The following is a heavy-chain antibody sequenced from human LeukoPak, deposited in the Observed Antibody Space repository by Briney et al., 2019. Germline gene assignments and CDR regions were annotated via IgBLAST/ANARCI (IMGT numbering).Heavy chain of an antibody. Sequence: GRSLRLSCAASGFTFSSYVMHWVRQAPGKGLEWVAIISYDGSNEYYADSVKGRFTISRDNPKNTLYLQMNSLRAADTAVYYCARISRSASCYRDWGQGTLLTVSS. V-gene: IGHV3-30*04. CDR2: ISYDGSNE. CDR1: GFTFSSYV. J-gene: IGHJ4*02. CDR3: ARISRSASCYRD. D-gene: IGHD2-2*01.